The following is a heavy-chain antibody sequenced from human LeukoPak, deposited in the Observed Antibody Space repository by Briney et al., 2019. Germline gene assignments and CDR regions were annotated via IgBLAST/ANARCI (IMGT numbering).Heavy chain of an antibody. CDR3: ARAQYSSSSYYYYGMDV. CDR2: INHSGST. Sequence: PSETLSLTCAAYGGSFSGYYWSWIRQPPGKGLEWIGEINHSGSTNYNPSLKSRVTISVDTSKNQFSLKLSSVTAADTAVYYCARAQYSSSSYYYYGMDVWGQGTTVTVSS. D-gene: IGHD6-6*01. CDR1: GGSFSGYY. J-gene: IGHJ6*02. V-gene: IGHV4-34*01.